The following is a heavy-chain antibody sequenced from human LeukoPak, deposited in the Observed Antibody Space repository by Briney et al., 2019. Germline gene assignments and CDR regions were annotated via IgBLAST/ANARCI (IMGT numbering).Heavy chain of an antibody. CDR3: ARDGPDYYDILTGYSTSYGMDV. CDR1: GFTVSSNY. D-gene: IGHD3-9*01. J-gene: IGHJ6*02. V-gene: IGHV3-53*01. Sequence: GGSLRLSCAASGFTVSSNYMSWVRQAPGKGPEWVSVIYSGGSTYYADSVKGRFTISRDNSKNTLYLQMNSLRAEDTAVYYCARDGPDYYDILTGYSTSYGMDVWGQGTTVTVSS. CDR2: IYSGGST.